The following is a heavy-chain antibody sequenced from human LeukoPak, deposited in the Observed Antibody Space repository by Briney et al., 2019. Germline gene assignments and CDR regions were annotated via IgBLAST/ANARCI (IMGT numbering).Heavy chain of an antibody. V-gene: IGHV1-69*05. CDR3: ARGSRSIYDILTGPLDY. J-gene: IGHJ4*02. CDR2: IIPIFGTA. CDR1: GGTFSSYA. Sequence: SVKVSCKASGGTFSSYAISWVRQAPGQGLEWMGGIIPIFGTANYAQMFQGRVTITTDESTSTAYMELSSLRSEDTAVYYCARGSRSIYDILTGPLDYWGQGTLVTVSS. D-gene: IGHD3-9*01.